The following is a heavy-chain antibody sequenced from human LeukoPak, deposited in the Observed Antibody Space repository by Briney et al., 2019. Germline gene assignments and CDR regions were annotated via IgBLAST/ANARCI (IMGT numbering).Heavy chain of an antibody. CDR1: GGSISSYY. D-gene: IGHD1-26*01. J-gene: IGHJ5*02. CDR2: IYATGST. V-gene: IGHV4-4*09. Sequence: SETLSLTCTVSGGSISSYYWSWIRQPPGKGLEWIGYIYATGSTNYNPSLKSRVTISVDTSKNQFSLNLRSVTAADTAVYYCARHSSVRSPLGPWGQGTLVTVSS. CDR3: ARHSSVRSPLGP.